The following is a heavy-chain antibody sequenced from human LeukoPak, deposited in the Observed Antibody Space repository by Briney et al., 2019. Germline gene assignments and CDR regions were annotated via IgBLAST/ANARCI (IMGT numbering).Heavy chain of an antibody. Sequence: QPGRSLTLLCGPSGFLHDEYDKRWRRLAPGKGLEWVSGISWNSGSIDYAASVKGRFTISRDNAKNSLYLQMNSLRPEDTALFYFQSAIGRYWILCELWGVGTQVTVSS. V-gene: IGHV3-9*01. CDR2: ISWNSGSI. D-gene: IGHD2-8*02. CDR1: GFLHDEYD. J-gene: IGHJ4*02. CDR3: QSAIGRYWILCEL.